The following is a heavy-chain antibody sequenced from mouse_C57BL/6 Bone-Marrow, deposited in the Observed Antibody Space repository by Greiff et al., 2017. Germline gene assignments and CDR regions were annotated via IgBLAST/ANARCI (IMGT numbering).Heavy chain of an antibody. Sequence: QVQLQQSGAELVRPGASVKMSCKASGYTFTSYTMPWVKQRPGQGLEWIGYINPSSGYTKYNEKFKDKATLTADTSSSTAYMQLSSLTSEDSAVYYGASSYYGSRYDWYFGVWGTGTTVTAAS. J-gene: IGHJ1*03. CDR3: ASSYYGSRYDWYFGV. CDR2: INPSSGYT. CDR1: GYTFTSYT. D-gene: IGHD1-1*01. V-gene: IGHV1-4*01.